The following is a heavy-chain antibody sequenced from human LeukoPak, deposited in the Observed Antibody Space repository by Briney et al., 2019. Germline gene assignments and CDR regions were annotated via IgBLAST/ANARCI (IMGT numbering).Heavy chain of an antibody. D-gene: IGHD1-1*01. CDR3: AKDSGTNTPCYV. J-gene: IGHJ6*04. CDR2: ISSSGSTI. V-gene: IGHV3-11*04. Sequence: GGSLRLSCAASGFTFSDYYMSWIRQAPRKGLEWVSYISSSGSTIYYADSVKGRFTISRDNSKNTLYLQMNSLRAEDTAVYYCAKDSGTNTPCYVWGIGTTVTVSS. CDR1: GFTFSDYY.